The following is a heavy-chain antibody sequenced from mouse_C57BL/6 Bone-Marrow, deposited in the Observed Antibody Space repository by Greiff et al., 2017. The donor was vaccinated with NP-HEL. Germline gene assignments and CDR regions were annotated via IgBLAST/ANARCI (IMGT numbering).Heavy chain of an antibody. CDR2: ISSGGSYT. J-gene: IGHJ2*01. V-gene: IGHV5-6*01. Sequence: EVQVVESGGDLVKPGGSLKLSCAASGFTFSSYGMSWVRQTPDKRLEWVATISSGGSYTYYPDSVKGRFTISRDNAKNTLYLQRGSLKSEDTAMYYCARLDYYPFFDDWGQGTTLTVSS. CDR1: GFTFSSYG. D-gene: IGHD1-1*01. CDR3: ARLDYYPFFDD.